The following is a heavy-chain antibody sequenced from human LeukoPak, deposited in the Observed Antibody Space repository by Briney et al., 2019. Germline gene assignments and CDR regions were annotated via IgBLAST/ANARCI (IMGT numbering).Heavy chain of an antibody. J-gene: IGHJ1*01. Sequence: SVRVSCKASGGTLSSYAISWVRQAPGQGLEWMGGIIPIFGTANYAQKFQGRVTITTDESTSTAYMELSSLRSEDTAVYYCARGSKEVNEYFQHWGQGTLVTVSS. V-gene: IGHV1-69*05. CDR3: ARGSKEVNEYFQH. CDR2: IIPIFGTA. CDR1: GGTLSSYA. D-gene: IGHD2-2*01.